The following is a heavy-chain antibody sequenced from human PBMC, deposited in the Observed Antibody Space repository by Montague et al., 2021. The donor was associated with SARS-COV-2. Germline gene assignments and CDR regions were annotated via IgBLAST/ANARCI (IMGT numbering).Heavy chain of an antibody. CDR1: GYTLTELS. Sequence: SVKVSCKVSGYTLTELSMHWVRQAPGKGLEWMGGFDPEDGETIYAQKFQGGVTMTEDTSTDTAYMELSSLRSEDTAVYYCATGRAVAGTMWDYYYYYGMDVWGQGTTITVSS. D-gene: IGHD6-19*01. CDR3: ATGRAVAGTMWDYYYYYGMDV. J-gene: IGHJ6*02. V-gene: IGHV1-24*01. CDR2: FDPEDGET.